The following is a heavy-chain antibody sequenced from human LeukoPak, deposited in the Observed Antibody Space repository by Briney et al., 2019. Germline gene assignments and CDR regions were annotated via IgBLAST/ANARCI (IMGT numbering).Heavy chain of an antibody. J-gene: IGHJ5*02. CDR2: IYSGGST. V-gene: IGHV3-53*01. Sequence: PGGSLRLSCVASGFIVSSNYMSWVRQAPGKGLEWVSVIYSGGSTDYADSVKGRFTISRDNSKNTLYLQMNSLRAEDTAVYHCAGYIYYDSSGYYIPAWGQGTLVTVSS. D-gene: IGHD3-22*01. CDR3: AGYIYYDSSGYYIPA. CDR1: GFIVSSNY.